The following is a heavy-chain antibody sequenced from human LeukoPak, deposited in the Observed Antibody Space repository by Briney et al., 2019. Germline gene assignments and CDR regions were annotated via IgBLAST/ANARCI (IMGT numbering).Heavy chain of an antibody. V-gene: IGHV3-74*01. J-gene: IGHJ4*02. CDR2: INNDGTAT. D-gene: IGHD3-22*01. CDR3: AKGKEYYDSSGYYGGIDY. CDR1: GFTFSAYW. Sequence: GGSLRLSCAASGFTFSAYWMHWVRQVPGKGLVWVSRINNDGTATFFADSVKGRFTISRDNAKNSLYLQMNSLRAEDTALYYCAKGKEYYDSSGYYGGIDYWGQGTLVTVSS.